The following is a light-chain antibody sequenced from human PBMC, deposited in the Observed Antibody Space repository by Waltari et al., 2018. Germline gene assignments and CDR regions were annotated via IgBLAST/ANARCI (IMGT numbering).Light chain of an antibody. Sequence: DVVMTQSPLSLAVTLGQSASISCWSSQSLVQSDGSIFLNWFHQKPGQSPRRRIYKVSNRESGVPDRFSGSGSGTDFTLKISRVEAEDVGIYYCLQSSQWPYAFGQGTKLEIK. V-gene: IGKV2-30*02. J-gene: IGKJ2*01. CDR1: QSLVQSDGSIF. CDR3: LQSSQWPYA. CDR2: KVS.